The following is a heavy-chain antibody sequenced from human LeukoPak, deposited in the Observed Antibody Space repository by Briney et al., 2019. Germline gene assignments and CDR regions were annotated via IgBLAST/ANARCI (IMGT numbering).Heavy chain of an antibody. J-gene: IGHJ4*02. CDR2: ISYDGSNK. CDR3: ARPRGDSYDNYFDY. Sequence: GGSLRLSCAASGFTFSSYAMHCVRQAPGKGLEWVAVISYDGSNKYYADSEKGRFTISRDNSKNTLYLQMNSLRAEDTAVYYCARPRGDSYDNYFDYWGQGTLVAVSS. V-gene: IGHV3-30-3*01. D-gene: IGHD5-18*01. CDR1: GFTFSSYA.